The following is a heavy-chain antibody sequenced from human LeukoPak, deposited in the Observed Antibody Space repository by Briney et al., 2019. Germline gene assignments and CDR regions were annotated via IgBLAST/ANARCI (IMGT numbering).Heavy chain of an antibody. CDR1: GGTFSSYA. CDR3: ATEAIVVVTARDYWYFDL. D-gene: IGHD2-21*02. CDR2: IIPILGIP. J-gene: IGHJ2*01. Sequence: ASVKVSCKASGGTFSSYAISWVRQAPGQGLEWMGRIIPILGIPNYAQKFQGRVTITADKSTTTAYMELSSLRSEDTAVYYCATEAIVVVTARDYWYFDLWGQGTLVTVSS. V-gene: IGHV1-69*04.